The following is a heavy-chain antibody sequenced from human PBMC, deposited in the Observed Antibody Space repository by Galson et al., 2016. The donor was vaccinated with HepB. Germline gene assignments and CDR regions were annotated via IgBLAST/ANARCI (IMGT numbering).Heavy chain of an antibody. V-gene: IGHV3-9*01. D-gene: IGHD3-3*01. CDR1: GFTFNDYA. Sequence: SLRLSCAASGFTFNDYAMHWVRQAPGKGLEWVSFISWNSGSIGYADSVKGRFTISRDNAKNSLYLQMNSLRAEDTAVYYCAKDRGVVLMDVWGKGTTVTVS. J-gene: IGHJ6*04. CDR3: AKDRGVVLMDV. CDR2: ISWNSGSI.